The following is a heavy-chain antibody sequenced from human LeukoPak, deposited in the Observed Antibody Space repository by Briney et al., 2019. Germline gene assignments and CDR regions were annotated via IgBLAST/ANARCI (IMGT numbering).Heavy chain of an antibody. CDR3: AKDMGEGTIFWRGDAFDI. CDR1: GFTFDDYA. D-gene: IGHD3-9*01. CDR2: ISWNSGSI. J-gene: IGHJ3*02. Sequence: GGSLRRSCAASGFTFDDYAMHWVRQAPGKGLEWVSGISWNSGSIGYTDSVKGRFTISRDNAKNSLYLQMNSLRAEDTALYYCAKDMGEGTIFWRGDAFDIWGQGTMVTVSS. V-gene: IGHV3-9*01.